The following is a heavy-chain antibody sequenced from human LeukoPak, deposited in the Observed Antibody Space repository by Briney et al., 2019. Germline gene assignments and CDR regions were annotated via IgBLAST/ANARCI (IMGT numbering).Heavy chain of an antibody. Sequence: GESLKISCKASGYRFINYWIGWVRQMPGKGLEWLRIIYPGESDTRYSPSFQGQVTISADKSISTAYLQWSSLKASDTAMYYCARLVLWFGESGYYFDYWGQGTLVTVSS. CDR2: IYPGESDT. V-gene: IGHV5-51*01. D-gene: IGHD3-10*01. CDR1: GYRFINYW. CDR3: ARLVLWFGESGYYFDY. J-gene: IGHJ4*02.